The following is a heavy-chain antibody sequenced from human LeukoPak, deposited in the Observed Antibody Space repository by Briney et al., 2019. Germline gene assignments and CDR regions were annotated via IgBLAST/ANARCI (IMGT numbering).Heavy chain of an antibody. V-gene: IGHV4-34*01. D-gene: IGHD3-10*01. Sequence: SETLSLTCAVSGGSFSGYYWSWIRQPPGKGLEWIGEINHSGSTNYNPSLKSRVTISVDTSKNQFSLKLSSVTAADTAVYYCARGIRVGAATYYYGSGSYFPDWGQGTLVTVSS. CDR3: ARGIRVGAATYYYGSGSYFPD. CDR2: INHSGST. CDR1: GGSFSGYY. J-gene: IGHJ4*02.